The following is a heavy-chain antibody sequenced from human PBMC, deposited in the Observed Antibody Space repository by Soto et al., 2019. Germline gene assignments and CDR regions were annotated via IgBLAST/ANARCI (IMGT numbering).Heavy chain of an antibody. Sequence: QVQLQQWGAGLLKPSETLSLTCAVYGGSFSGYYWSWIRQPPGKGLEWIGEINHSGSTNYNPSLKSRLTISVDTSKNQFSLKLSSVTAADTAVYYCARGASGYYDSSGYSPYYFDYWGQGTLVTVSS. CDR3: ARGASGYYDSSGYSPYYFDY. V-gene: IGHV4-34*01. CDR1: GGSFSGYY. D-gene: IGHD3-22*01. J-gene: IGHJ4*02. CDR2: INHSGST.